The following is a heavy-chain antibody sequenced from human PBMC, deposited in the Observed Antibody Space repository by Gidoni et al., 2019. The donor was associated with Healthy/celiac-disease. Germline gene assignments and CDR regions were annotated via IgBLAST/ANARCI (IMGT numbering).Heavy chain of an antibody. J-gene: IGHJ5*02. V-gene: IGHV3-7*01. Sequence: EVQLVASGGGLVQPGGSLRLSCAASGFTFSSYWMGWVRQAPGKGLEWVANIKQDGSEKYYVDSVKGRFTISRDNAKNSLYLQMNSLRAEDTAVYYCARDDRRFLSPGKWFDPWGQGTLVTVSS. CDR1: GFTFSSYW. CDR3: ARDDRRFLSPGKWFDP. CDR2: IKQDGSEK. D-gene: IGHD3-3*01.